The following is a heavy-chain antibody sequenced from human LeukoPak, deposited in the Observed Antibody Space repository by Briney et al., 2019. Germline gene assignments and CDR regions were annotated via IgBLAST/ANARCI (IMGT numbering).Heavy chain of an antibody. Sequence: PGGSLRLSCAASGFTFSSYGMHWVRQAPGKGLEWVAVISYDGSNKYYADSVKGRFTISRDNSKNTLYLQMNSLRAEDTAVYYCVGGVIVFDYWGQGTLVTVSS. V-gene: IGHV3-30*19. CDR2: ISYDGSNK. CDR1: GFTFSSYG. D-gene: IGHD3-16*02. J-gene: IGHJ4*02. CDR3: VGGVIVFDY.